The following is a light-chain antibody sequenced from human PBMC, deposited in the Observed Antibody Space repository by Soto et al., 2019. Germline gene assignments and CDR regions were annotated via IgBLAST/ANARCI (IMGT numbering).Light chain of an antibody. CDR2: EDN. CDR1: SGSIASNY. J-gene: IGLJ2*01. V-gene: IGLV6-57*04. Sequence: NFMLTQPHSVSESPGKTVTISCTCSSGSIASNYVQWYQQRPGSAPTTVIYEDNQRPSGVPDRFSGSTDGSSNSASLTISGLQTEDEADYYCQSYDSSIVVFGGGTKVTVL. CDR3: QSYDSSIVV.